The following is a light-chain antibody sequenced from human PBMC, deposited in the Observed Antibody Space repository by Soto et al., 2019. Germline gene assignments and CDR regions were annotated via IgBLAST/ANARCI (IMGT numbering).Light chain of an antibody. J-gene: IGKJ3*01. CDR2: LGS. Sequence: DIVMTQSPLSLPVTPGEPASISCRSSQSLLHSNGYNYLDLYLQKPGQSPQLLIYLGSNRASGVPDRFSGSGSGKDFTLKISRVEAEDVGVYFCMQALQTPLFTFGPGTKVDIK. CDR1: QSLLHSNGYNY. V-gene: IGKV2-28*01. CDR3: MQALQTPLFT.